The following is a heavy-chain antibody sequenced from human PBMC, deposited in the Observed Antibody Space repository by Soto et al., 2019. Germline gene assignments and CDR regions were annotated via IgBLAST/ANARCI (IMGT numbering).Heavy chain of an antibody. CDR1: GFTFSSYG. CDR3: ARDLVAGTSGVDY. D-gene: IGHD6-19*01. Sequence: QVQLVESGGGVVQPGRSLRLSCAASGFTFSSYGMHWVRQAPGKGLEWVSVIWYDGSNKYYADSVKGRFTISTDNSKNTLYLQMNSLRAEDTAVYYCARDLVAGTSGVDYWGQGTLVTVSS. V-gene: IGHV3-33*01. J-gene: IGHJ4*02. CDR2: IWYDGSNK.